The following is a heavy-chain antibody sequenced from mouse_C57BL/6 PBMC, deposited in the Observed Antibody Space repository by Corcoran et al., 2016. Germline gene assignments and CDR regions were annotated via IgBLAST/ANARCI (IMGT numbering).Heavy chain of an antibody. CDR3: ARRGTVVAKHFDY. J-gene: IGHJ2*01. D-gene: IGHD1-1*01. Sequence: EVQLQQSGPVLVKPGASVKMSCKASGYTFTDYYMNWVKQSHGKSLEWIGVINPYNGGTSYNQKFKGKATLTVDKSSSTAYMELNSLTSEDSAVYYCARRGTVVAKHFDYWGQGTTLTVSS. CDR1: GYTFTDYY. V-gene: IGHV1-19*01. CDR2: INPYNGGT.